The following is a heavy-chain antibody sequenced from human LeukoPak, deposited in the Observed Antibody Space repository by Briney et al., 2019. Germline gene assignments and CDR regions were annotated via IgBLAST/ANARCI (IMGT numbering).Heavy chain of an antibody. J-gene: IGHJ4*02. CDR1: GFTFSSYS. CDR2: ITADGTHK. Sequence: PGGSLRLSCAASGFTFSSYSMNCVRQAPGKGLEWVSYITADGTHKYDADSVKGRFTISRDNAKNSLYLHMNSLRVDDTAIYYCAREVQWELPDYWGQGTLVTVSS. V-gene: IGHV3-21*05. D-gene: IGHD1-26*01. CDR3: AREVQWELPDY.